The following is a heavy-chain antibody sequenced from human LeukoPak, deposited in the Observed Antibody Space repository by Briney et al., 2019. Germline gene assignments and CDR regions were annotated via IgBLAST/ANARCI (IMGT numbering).Heavy chain of an antibody. D-gene: IGHD3-10*01. CDR3: ARAAQLLWFGELFESPAVFDP. CDR2: INPSGGST. Sequence: PGASVKVSCKASGYTFTGYYMHWVRQAPGQGLEWMGIINPSGGSTSYAQKFQGRVTMTRDTSTSTVYMELSSLRSEDTAVYYCARAAQLLWFGELFESPAVFDPWGQGTLVTVSS. V-gene: IGHV1-46*01. CDR1: GYTFTGYY. J-gene: IGHJ5*02.